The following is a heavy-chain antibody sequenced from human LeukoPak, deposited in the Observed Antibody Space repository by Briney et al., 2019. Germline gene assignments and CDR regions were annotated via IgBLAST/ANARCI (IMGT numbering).Heavy chain of an antibody. J-gene: IGHJ5*02. CDR1: GGSISSYY. V-gene: IGHV4-59*08. Sequence: SETLSLTCTVSGGSISSYYGSWIRQPPGKGLEWMGYIYHSGSTNYNPSLKSRVTISVDTSKNQFSLKLSSVTAADTAVYYCARRMYYYDSSGYGGYWLDPWGQGTLVTVSS. CDR3: ARRMYYYDSSGYGGYWLDP. D-gene: IGHD3-22*01. CDR2: IYHSGST.